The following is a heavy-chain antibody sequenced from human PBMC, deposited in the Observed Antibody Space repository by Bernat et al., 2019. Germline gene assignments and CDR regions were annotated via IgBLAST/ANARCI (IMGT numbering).Heavy chain of an antibody. CDR1: GFSLSNARMG. CDR3: ARSDYDILTGYPYAFDY. Sequence: QVTLKESGPVLVKPTETLTLTCTVSGFSLSNARMGVSWIRQPPGKALEWLAHIFWKNEKSYSTPLKSRLTISKETSKSQVVLTMTNMDPVDTAKYYCARSDYDILTGYPYAFDYWGQGTLVTVSS. J-gene: IGHJ4*02. D-gene: IGHD3-9*01. V-gene: IGHV2-26*01. CDR2: IFWKNEK.